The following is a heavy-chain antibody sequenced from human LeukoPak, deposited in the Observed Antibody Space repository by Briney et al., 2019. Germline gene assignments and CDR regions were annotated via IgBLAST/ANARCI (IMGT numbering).Heavy chain of an antibody. CDR1: GFTFSNYA. Sequence: GGSLRLSCTASGFTFSNYAMSWVRQAPGKGLEWVSTISGSDGSTYYADSVKGRFTISRDNSKNTLYLQMNSLRVEDTAIYYCAKGRGYCTGGSCYSNYWGQGTLVTVSS. CDR2: ISGSDGST. V-gene: IGHV3-23*01. CDR3: AKGRGYCTGGSCYSNY. J-gene: IGHJ4*02. D-gene: IGHD2-15*01.